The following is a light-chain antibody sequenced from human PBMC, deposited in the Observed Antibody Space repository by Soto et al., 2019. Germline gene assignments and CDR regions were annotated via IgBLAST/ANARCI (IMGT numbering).Light chain of an antibody. J-gene: IGKJ4*01. Sequence: DIQMTQSPSTLSASVGDRVTITCRASQSISSWLAWYQQKLGKAPKLLIYKASNLESGVPLRFSGSGSGTEFTLTISSLQPDDFATYYCQPYNTLPLTFGGGTKVEIK. CDR1: QSISSW. V-gene: IGKV1-5*03. CDR2: KAS. CDR3: QPYNTLPLT.